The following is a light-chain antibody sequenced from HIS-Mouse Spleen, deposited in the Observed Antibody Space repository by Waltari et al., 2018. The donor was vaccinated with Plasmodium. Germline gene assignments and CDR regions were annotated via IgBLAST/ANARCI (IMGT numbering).Light chain of an antibody. CDR2: EDS. CDR3: YSTDSSGNHRV. V-gene: IGLV3-10*01. Sequence: SYELTQPPSVSVSPGQTARITCSGDALPKKYAYWYQQKSGPAPGLVIYEDSKRPSGIPGRFSGSISGTMATLTISGAQAEDEADYYCYSTDSSGNHRVFGGGTKLTVL. J-gene: IGLJ3*02. CDR1: ALPKKY.